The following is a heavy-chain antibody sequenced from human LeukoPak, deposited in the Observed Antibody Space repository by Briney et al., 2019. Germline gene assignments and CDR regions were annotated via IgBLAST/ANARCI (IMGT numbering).Heavy chain of an antibody. CDR3: ARERITMIVVVIHNWFDP. CDR1: GFTFSSYA. D-gene: IGHD3-22*01. J-gene: IGHJ5*02. V-gene: IGHV3-23*01. CDR2: ISGSGGST. Sequence: PGGSLRLSCAASGFTFSSYAMSWVRQAPGKGLEWVSAISGSGGSTYYADSVKGRFTISRDNSKNTLYLQMGSLRAEDMAVYYCARERITMIVVVIHNWFDPWGQGTLVTVSS.